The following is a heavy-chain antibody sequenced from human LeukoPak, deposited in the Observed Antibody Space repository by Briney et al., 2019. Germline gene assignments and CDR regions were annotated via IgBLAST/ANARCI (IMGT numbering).Heavy chain of an antibody. CDR3: ARVPQWGGANWFDP. Sequence: SETLSLTCTVSGGSISSSSYYWGWIRQPPGKGLEWIGSIYYSGSTYYNPSLKSRVTISVDTSKNQFSLKLSSVTAADTAVYYCARVPQWGGANWFDPWGQGTLVTVSS. J-gene: IGHJ5*02. D-gene: IGHD2-21*01. V-gene: IGHV4-39*07. CDR1: GGSISSSSYY. CDR2: IYYSGST.